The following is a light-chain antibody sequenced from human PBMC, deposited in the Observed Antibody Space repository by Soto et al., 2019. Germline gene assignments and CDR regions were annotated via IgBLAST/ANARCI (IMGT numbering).Light chain of an antibody. CDR2: GAS. Sequence: EIVLTQSPGTLSLSPGERAALSCRASQSVSSSYLAWYQQKPGQAPRLLIYGASSRATGIPDRFSGSGSGTDFTLTISRLEPEDFAVYYCQHYGSSPGVTFGQGTRLEIK. CDR1: QSVSSSY. V-gene: IGKV3-20*01. J-gene: IGKJ5*01. CDR3: QHYGSSPGVT.